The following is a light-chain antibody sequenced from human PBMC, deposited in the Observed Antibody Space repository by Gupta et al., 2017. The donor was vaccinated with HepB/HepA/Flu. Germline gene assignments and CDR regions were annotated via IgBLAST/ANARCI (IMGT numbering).Light chain of an antibody. CDR2: WAS. J-gene: IGKJ1*01. V-gene: IGKV4-1*01. Sequence: DIVMTQSPDSLAVSPGEGATINCKSSQSVLFSSNNKNYLAWYQQKPGQPPKLLIYWASTRESGVPDRFSGSGSGTDFTLTISSLQAEDVAVYYCQQYLRTPPTFGQGTKVEI. CDR1: QSVLFSSNNKNY. CDR3: QQYLRTPPT.